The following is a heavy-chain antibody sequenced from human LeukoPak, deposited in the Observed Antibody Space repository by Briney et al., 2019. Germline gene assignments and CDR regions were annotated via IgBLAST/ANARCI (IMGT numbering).Heavy chain of an antibody. CDR2: IYYSGST. V-gene: IGHV4-59*01. CDR1: GGSFSGYY. Sequence: SETLSLTCAVYGGSFSGYYWSWIRQPPGKGLEWIGYIYYSGSTNYNPSLKSRVTISVDTSKNQFSLKLSSVTAADTAVYYCARAAEYYYGMDVWGQGTTVTVSS. CDR3: ARAAEYYYGMDV. J-gene: IGHJ6*02.